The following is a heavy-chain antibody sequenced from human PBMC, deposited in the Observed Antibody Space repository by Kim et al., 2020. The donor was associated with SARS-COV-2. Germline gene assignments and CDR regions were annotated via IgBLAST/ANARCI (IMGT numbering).Heavy chain of an antibody. V-gene: IGHV1-69*04. CDR3: ARAKYSSSTTMVRGPTWGIWYFDL. CDR2: IIPFLGIS. CDR1: GGTFSSYV. Sequence: SVKVSCKASGGTFSSYVISWVRQAPGQGLEWMGRIIPFLGISNYAQKFQGRVTITADKSTSTAYMELSSLRSEDTAVYYCARAKYSSSTTMVRGPTWGIWYFDLWGRGTLVTVSS. J-gene: IGHJ2*01. D-gene: IGHD3-10*01.